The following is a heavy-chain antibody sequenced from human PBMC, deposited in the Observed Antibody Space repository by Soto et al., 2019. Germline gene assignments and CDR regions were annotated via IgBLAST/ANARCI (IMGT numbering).Heavy chain of an antibody. D-gene: IGHD7-27*01. J-gene: IGHJ4*02. V-gene: IGHV4-59*12. CDR1: NGSIINYY. CDR3: ARSHRDNWGSPDYFDY. CDR2: IYYNGDT. Sequence: SETLSLTCTVSNGSIINYYWSWIRQPPGKGLEWIGYIYYNGDTYYNPSLKSRVSISIDTSKNQFSLRLTSVTAADTAVYYCARSHRDNWGSPDYFDYWGQGTLVTVS.